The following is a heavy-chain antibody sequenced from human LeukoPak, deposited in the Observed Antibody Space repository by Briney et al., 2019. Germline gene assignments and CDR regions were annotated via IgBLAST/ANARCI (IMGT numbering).Heavy chain of an antibody. CDR1: GGTFSSYA. Sequence: SVKVSCKASGGTFSSYAISWVRQAPGHGLEWMGGIIPIFGTANYAQKFQGRVTITADESTSTAYMELSSLRSEDTAVYYCARVGGTEGNYYYGMDVWGQGTTVTVSS. CDR2: IIPIFGTA. J-gene: IGHJ6*02. V-gene: IGHV1-69*13. CDR3: ARVGGTEGNYYYGMDV.